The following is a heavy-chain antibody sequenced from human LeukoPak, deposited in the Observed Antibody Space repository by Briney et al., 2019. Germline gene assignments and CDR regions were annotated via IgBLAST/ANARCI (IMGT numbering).Heavy chain of an antibody. V-gene: IGHV3-23*01. CDR2: ISGRGGST. CDR1: GFTFSSYA. J-gene: IGHJ5*02. CDR3: AKQEIYDFWSGYYSNWFDP. D-gene: IGHD3-3*01. Sequence: PGGSLRLSCAASGFTFSSYAVSWVRQAPGKGLEGVLAISGRGGSTYYADSVKGRFTISRDNSKNTLYLQMNSLRAEDTAVYYCAKQEIYDFWSGYYSNWFDPWGQGTLVTVSS.